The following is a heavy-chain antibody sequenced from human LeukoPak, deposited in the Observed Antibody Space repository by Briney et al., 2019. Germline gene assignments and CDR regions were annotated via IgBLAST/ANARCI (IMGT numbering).Heavy chain of an antibody. CDR3: ASGATKSVFDY. D-gene: IGHD1-26*01. J-gene: IGHJ4*02. CDR2: IYTSGST. Sequence: SQTLSLTCTVSGGSISSGSYYWSWIRQPAGKGLEWIGRIYTSGSTNYNPSLKSRVTISVDTPKNQFSLKLSSVTAADTAVYYCASGATKSVFDYWGQGTLVTVSS. CDR1: GGSISSGSYY. V-gene: IGHV4-61*02.